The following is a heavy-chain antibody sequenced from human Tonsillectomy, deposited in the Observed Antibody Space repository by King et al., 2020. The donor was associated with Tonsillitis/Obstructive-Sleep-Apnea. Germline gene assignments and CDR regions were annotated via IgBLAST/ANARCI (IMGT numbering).Heavy chain of an antibody. CDR1: GFTFSSYE. Sequence: EVQLVESGGGLVQPGGSLRLSCAASGFTFSSYEMNWVRQAPGKGLEWVSYISSSGNTIYYADSVKGRFTVSRANAKNSLYLQMNSLRAEDTAVYYCARDRRYFDWLPDYFDYWGQGTLVTVSS. V-gene: IGHV3-48*03. J-gene: IGHJ4*02. CDR2: ISSSGNTI. CDR3: ARDRRYFDWLPDYFDY. D-gene: IGHD3-9*01.